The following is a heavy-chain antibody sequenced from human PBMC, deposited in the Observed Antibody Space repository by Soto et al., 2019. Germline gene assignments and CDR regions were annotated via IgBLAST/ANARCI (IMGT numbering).Heavy chain of an antibody. CDR3: AKDFVGSVPDAFDI. Sequence: EVQLLESGGGLVQPGGSLRLSCAASGFTFRNYAMTWVRQAPGKGLEWVSSISGSGGASYHADSVKGRFTISRDNSRNTLYLQMNSRRGEDTAVYYCAKDFVGSVPDAFDIWGQGTMVTVSS. J-gene: IGHJ3*02. CDR1: GFTFRNYA. D-gene: IGHD1-26*01. V-gene: IGHV3-23*01. CDR2: ISGSGGAS.